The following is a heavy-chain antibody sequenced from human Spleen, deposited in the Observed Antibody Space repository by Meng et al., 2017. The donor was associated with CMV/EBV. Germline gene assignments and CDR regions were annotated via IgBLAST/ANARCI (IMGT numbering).Heavy chain of an antibody. D-gene: IGHD6-13*01. Sequence: FQASKYPFTDYYIHWVRQAPGQGLEWMGWINPNGGATNSAQKFQGRVTVTTDTSISAAYMELNRLTSDDTAFYYCARDGGQLGLDFWGQGTLVTVSS. CDR2: INPNGGAT. CDR3: ARDGGQLGLDF. J-gene: IGHJ4*02. CDR1: KYPFTDYY. V-gene: IGHV1-2*02.